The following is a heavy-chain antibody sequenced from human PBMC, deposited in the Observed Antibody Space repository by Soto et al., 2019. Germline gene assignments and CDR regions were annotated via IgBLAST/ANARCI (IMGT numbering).Heavy chain of an antibody. CDR1: GGTFSSYT. V-gene: IGHV1-69*02. CDR2: LIHILGIA. Sequence: QVQLVQSGAEVKKPGSSVKVSCKASGGTFSSYTISWVRQDPGQGLEWMGRLIHILGIANYAQKFQGRVTITADKSTSTAYMELSSLRSEDTAVYYCARADIVVVPAAMWFGGMDVWGQGTTVTVSS. J-gene: IGHJ6*02. CDR3: ARADIVVVPAAMWFGGMDV. D-gene: IGHD2-2*01.